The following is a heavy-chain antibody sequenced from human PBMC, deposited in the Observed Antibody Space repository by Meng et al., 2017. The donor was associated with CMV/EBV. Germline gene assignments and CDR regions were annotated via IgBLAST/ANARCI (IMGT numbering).Heavy chain of an antibody. Sequence: LSLTCAASGFTFSSAWMSWVRQAPGKGLEWVGRIKSKTDGGTTDYAAPVKGRFTISRDDSKNTLYLQMNSLKTEDTAVYYCTTGGDYDFWDFDYWGQGTLVTVSS. D-gene: IGHD3-3*01. V-gene: IGHV3-15*01. CDR1: GFTFSSAW. CDR3: TTGGDYDFWDFDY. J-gene: IGHJ4*02. CDR2: IKSKTDGGTT.